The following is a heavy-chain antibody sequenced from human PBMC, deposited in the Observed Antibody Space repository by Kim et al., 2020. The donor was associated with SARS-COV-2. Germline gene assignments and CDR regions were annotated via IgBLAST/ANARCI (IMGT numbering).Heavy chain of an antibody. D-gene: IGHD3-10*01. CDR3: ATTYYYSAGNQYYYY. J-gene: IGHJ6*03. V-gene: IGHV3-23*01. Sequence: GGSLRLSCAASGLTFSSSAMNWVRQAPGKGLEWVSIITEGGRGTYYADSVRGRFTISRDNSKNTLYLQMNSLRAEDTAVYYCATTYYYSAGNQYYYY. CDR2: ITEGGRGT. CDR1: GLTFSSSA.